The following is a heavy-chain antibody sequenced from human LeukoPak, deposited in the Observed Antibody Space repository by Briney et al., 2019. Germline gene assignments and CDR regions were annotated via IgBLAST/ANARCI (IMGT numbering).Heavy chain of an antibody. CDR3: ARDLPQDGYNDEDYFDY. Sequence: GGSLRLSCAASGFTFSSYGMHWVRQAPGKGLEWVAVIWYDGSNKYYADSVKGRFTISRDNSKNTLYLQMNSLGAEDTAVYYCARDLPQDGYNDEDYFDYWGQGTLVTVSS. J-gene: IGHJ4*02. V-gene: IGHV3-33*01. CDR1: GFTFSSYG. CDR2: IWYDGSNK. D-gene: IGHD5-24*01.